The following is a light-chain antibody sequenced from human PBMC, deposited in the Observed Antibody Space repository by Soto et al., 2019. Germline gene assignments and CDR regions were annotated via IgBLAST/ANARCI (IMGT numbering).Light chain of an antibody. CDR2: RAS. J-gene: IGKJ2*01. CDR1: QSVSSIY. Sequence: EIVLTQSPGTLSLSPGERATLSCRASQSVSSIYLAWYQQKPGQAPRLLIYRASSRATGIPDRCSGSGSGTDFTLTISRLEPEDFAVYYCQQYGGSPPYTFGQGTKLEIK. CDR3: QQYGGSPPYT. V-gene: IGKV3-20*01.